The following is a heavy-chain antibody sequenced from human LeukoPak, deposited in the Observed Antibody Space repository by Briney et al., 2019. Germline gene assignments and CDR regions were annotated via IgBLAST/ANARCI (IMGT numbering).Heavy chain of an antibody. CDR3: TRVRSLYTYYLDY. J-gene: IGHJ4*02. CDR2: IRSKAYGGTT. CDR1: GFTFGDYA. V-gene: IGHV3-49*04. D-gene: IGHD2-2*02. Sequence: GGSLRLSCTASGFTFGDYAMSWVRQAPGKGLEWVGFIRSKAYGGTTEYAASVKGRFTISRDDSKSIAYLQMDSLKTEDTAVYYCTRVRSLYTYYLDYWGQGTLVTVSS.